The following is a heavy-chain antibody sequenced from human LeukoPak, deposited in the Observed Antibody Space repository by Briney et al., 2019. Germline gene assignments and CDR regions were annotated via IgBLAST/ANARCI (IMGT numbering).Heavy chain of an antibody. V-gene: IGHV4-59*01. CDR2: IYYSGST. CDR1: GGSISSYY. Sequence: SETLSLTCTVSGGSISSYYWSWIRQPPGKGLEWIGYIYYSGSTNYNPSLKSRVTISVDTSKNQFSLKLSSVAAADTAVYCCARGGGSGWYSSENWVDPWGQGTLVTVSS. J-gene: IGHJ5*02. D-gene: IGHD6-19*01. CDR3: ARGGGSGWYSSENWVDP.